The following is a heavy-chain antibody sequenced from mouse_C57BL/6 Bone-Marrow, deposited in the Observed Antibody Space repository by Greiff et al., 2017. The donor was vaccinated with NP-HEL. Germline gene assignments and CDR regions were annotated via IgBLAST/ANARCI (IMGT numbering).Heavy chain of an antibody. J-gene: IGHJ3*01. Sequence: DVMLVESGGGLVKPGGSLKLSCAASGFTFSSYAMSWVRQTPEKRLEWVATISDGGSYTYYPDNVKGRFTISRDNAKNNLYLQMSHLKSEDTAMYYCARERIYYGSSFAYWGQGTLVTVSA. CDR3: ARERIYYGSSFAY. CDR1: GFTFSSYA. CDR2: ISDGGSYT. V-gene: IGHV5-4*01. D-gene: IGHD1-1*01.